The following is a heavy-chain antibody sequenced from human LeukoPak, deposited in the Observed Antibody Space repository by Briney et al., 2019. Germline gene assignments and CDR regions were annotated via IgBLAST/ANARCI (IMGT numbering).Heavy chain of an antibody. CDR1: GFRFSSYW. D-gene: IGHD1-26*01. CDR2: INQEGSEK. J-gene: IGHJ4*02. CDR3: AKGPIVGATGERYYFDY. V-gene: IGHV3-7*03. Sequence: GGSLRLSCTGSGFRFSSYWMSWVRQAPGKGLEWVANINQEGSEKYYVDSVKGRFTISRDNAKNSLFLQTNSLRAEDTAVYYCAKGPIVGATGERYYFDYWGQGTLVTVSS.